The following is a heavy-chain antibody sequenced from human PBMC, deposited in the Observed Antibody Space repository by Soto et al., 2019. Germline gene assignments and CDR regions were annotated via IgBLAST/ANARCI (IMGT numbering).Heavy chain of an antibody. CDR2: ISAYNGNT. D-gene: IGHD5-12*01. CDR3: ARDREMATIWEFDY. J-gene: IGHJ4*02. CDR1: GYTFTSYG. V-gene: IGHV1-18*01. Sequence: ASVKVSCKSSGYTFTSYGISCVRQAPGQGLEWMGWISAYNGNTNYAQKLQGRVTMTTDTSTSTAYMELRSLRSDDTAVYYCARDREMATIWEFDYWGQGTLVTVSS.